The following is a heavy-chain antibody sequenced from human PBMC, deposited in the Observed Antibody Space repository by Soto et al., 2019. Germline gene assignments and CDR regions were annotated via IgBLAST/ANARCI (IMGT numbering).Heavy chain of an antibody. V-gene: IGHV4-30-2*01. J-gene: IGHJ4*02. CDR1: GGSTSSGGYS. Sequence: SATLSVTCGVSGGSTSSGGYSWSWIRQPPGKGLEWIGYIYHSGSTYYNPSLKSRVTISVDRSKNQFSLKLSSVTAADTAVYYCARGQMTTVTTFDYWGQGTLVTVSS. CDR2: IYHSGST. CDR3: ARGQMTTVTTFDY. D-gene: IGHD4-17*01.